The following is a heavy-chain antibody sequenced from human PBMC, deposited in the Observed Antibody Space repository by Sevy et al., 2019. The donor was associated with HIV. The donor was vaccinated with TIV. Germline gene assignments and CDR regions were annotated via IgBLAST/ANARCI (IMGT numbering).Heavy chain of an antibody. D-gene: IGHD2-2*01. V-gene: IGHV3-23*01. Sequence: GGSLRLSCAASGFTFNNYVMNWVRQAPGKGLEWVSVISHGGGTTYYADSVKGRFTISRDDSKDTVYLEMNSLRAEDTAVSYCARRYLPSAPPALDYWGQGTLVTVSS. J-gene: IGHJ4*02. CDR3: ARRYLPSAPPALDY. CDR2: ISHGGGTT. CDR1: GFTFNNYV.